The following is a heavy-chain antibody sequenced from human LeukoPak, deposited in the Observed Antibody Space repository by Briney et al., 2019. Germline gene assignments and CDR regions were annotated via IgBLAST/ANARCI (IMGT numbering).Heavy chain of an antibody. J-gene: IGHJ3*02. D-gene: IGHD6-13*01. Sequence: ASVKVSCKASGYTFTSYGISWVRQAPGQGLEWMGWISAYNGNTNYAQKLQGRVTMITDTSTSTDYMEQRSLRSDDTAVYYCARDGIAVAILGAFDIWGQGTMVTVSS. CDR1: GYTFTSYG. CDR3: ARDGIAVAILGAFDI. CDR2: ISAYNGNT. V-gene: IGHV1-18*01.